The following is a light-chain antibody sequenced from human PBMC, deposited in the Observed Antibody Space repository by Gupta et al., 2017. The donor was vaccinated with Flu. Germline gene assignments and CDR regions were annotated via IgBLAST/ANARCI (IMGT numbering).Light chain of an antibody. CDR3: QQYKSYKT. Sequence: VGDRVTITCRASQSISSRLAWYQQKPGKAPKVLISEASRLETGVPSRFSGSASGTEFTLTISSLQPDDFATYYCQQYKSYKTFGQGTKLEIK. J-gene: IGKJ2*01. CDR2: EAS. V-gene: IGKV1-5*03. CDR1: QSISSR.